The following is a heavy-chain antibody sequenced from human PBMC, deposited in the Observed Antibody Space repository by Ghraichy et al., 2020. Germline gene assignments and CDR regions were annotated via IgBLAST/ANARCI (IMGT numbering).Heavy chain of an antibody. CDR2: IYHSGST. D-gene: IGHD5-18*01. CDR1: GYAISSGYY. J-gene: IGHJ5*02. CDR3: ARGDTGYSYGSFDP. V-gene: IGHV4-38-2*02. Sequence: SETLSLTCTVSGYAISSGYYWGWIRPPQGKGLEWIGSIYHSGSTYYNPSLKSRVTISVDTSKNQFSLKLSSVTAADTAVYYCARGDTGYSYGSFDPWGQGTLVTGSS.